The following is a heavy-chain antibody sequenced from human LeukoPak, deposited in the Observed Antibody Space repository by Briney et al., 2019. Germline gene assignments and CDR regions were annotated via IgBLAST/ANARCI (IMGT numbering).Heavy chain of an antibody. CDR2: IKQDRREK. D-gene: IGHD6-19*01. V-gene: IGHV3-7*01. Sequence: GGSLRLSCAASGFTFSSYWMSWVRQAPGKGLECVANIKQDRREKYYVDSVKGRFTISRDNAKNSLYLQMNSLRAEDTAVYYCARASYSSGNVHFDYWGQGTLVTVSS. CDR3: ARASYSSGNVHFDY. CDR1: GFTFSSYW. J-gene: IGHJ4*02.